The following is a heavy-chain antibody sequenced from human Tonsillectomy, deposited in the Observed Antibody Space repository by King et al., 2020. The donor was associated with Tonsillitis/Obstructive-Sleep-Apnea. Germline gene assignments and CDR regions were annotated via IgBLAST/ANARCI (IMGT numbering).Heavy chain of an antibody. V-gene: IGHV4-59*01. CDR1: GGSISSYY. CDR2: IYYSGST. J-gene: IGHJ4*02. CDR3: ARGSHGDYLRGVDY. Sequence: QVQLVESGPGLVKPSETLSFTCTVSGGSISSYYWSWIRQPPGKGLEWIGYIYYSGSTNYNPSLKSRVTISVDTSKNQFSLKLSSVTAADTALYYCARGSHGDYLRGVDYWGQGTLVTVSS. D-gene: IGHD4-17*01.